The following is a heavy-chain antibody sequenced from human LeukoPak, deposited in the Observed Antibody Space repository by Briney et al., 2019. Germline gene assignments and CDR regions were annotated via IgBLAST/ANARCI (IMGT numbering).Heavy chain of an antibody. Sequence: PGGSLRLSCAASGFTFSTYSMNWVRQAPGKGLEWVSCISSSSSYIYYADSVKGRFTISRDNSKNTLYLQMNSLRAEDMALYYCAKAVGAQLLYSYYFDYWGQGTLVTVSS. CDR1: GFTFSTYS. V-gene: IGHV3-21*04. CDR2: ISSSSSYI. J-gene: IGHJ4*02. CDR3: AKAVGAQLLYSYYFDY. D-gene: IGHD2-2*02.